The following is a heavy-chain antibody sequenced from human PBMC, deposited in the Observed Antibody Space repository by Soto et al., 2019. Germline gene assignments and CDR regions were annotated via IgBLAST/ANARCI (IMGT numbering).Heavy chain of an antibody. Sequence: GGSLRLSCAASGFTFSSYAMSWVRQAPGKGLEWVAATIGSGGSTYYADSVKGRLTISRDNSKNTLYLQMNSPRAEDTAVYYLAICPRSRQKGLNKSDWGQGTLVTVSS. CDR1: GFTFSSYA. CDR2: TIGSGGST. J-gene: IGHJ4*02. D-gene: IGHD3-10*02. CDR3: AICPRSRQKGLNKSD. V-gene: IGHV3-23*01.